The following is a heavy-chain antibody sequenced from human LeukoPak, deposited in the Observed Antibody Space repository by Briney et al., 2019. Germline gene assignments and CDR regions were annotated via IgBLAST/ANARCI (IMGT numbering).Heavy chain of an antibody. CDR2: ISSSSSYI. CDR3: ARGQPYYDSGSHFDY. J-gene: IGHJ4*02. CDR1: GFTFSSYS. V-gene: IGHV3-21*01. Sequence: PGGSLRPSCAASGFTFSSYSMNWVRQAPGKGLEWVSSISSSSSYIYYADSVKGRFTISRDNAKNSLYLQMNSLRAEDTAVYYCARGQPYYDSGSHFDYWGQGTLVTVSS. D-gene: IGHD3-22*01.